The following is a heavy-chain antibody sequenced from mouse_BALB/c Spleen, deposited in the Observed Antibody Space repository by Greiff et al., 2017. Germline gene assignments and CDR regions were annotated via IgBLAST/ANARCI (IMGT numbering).Heavy chain of an antibody. V-gene: IGHV5-2*01. D-gene: IGHD1-1*01. CDR1: EYAFPSHD. CDR2: INSDGGST. J-gene: IGHJ3*01. Sequence: EVHLVESGGGLVQPGESLKLSCESNEYAFPSHDMSWVRKTPGKRLELVAAINSDGGSTYYPDTMERRFIISRDNTKKTLYLQMSSLGSEDTALYDSAEEGVEGFAYWGQGTLVTVSA. CDR3: AEEGVEGFAY.